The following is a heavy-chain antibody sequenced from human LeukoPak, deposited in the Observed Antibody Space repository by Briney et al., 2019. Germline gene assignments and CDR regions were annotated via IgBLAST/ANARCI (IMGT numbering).Heavy chain of an antibody. Sequence: GGSLRLSCAASGFTFNIYAMSWVRQTPGKGLEWVSSITSRDGTTYYTDSVKGRFTISRDNSENTRYLQMNSLRAEDTAIYYCVRDRPNYYDSSGHYYRRDGDYWGQGTLVTVSS. CDR2: ITSRDGTT. CDR3: VRDRPNYYDSSGHYYRRDGDY. J-gene: IGHJ4*02. D-gene: IGHD3-22*01. V-gene: IGHV3-23*01. CDR1: GFTFNIYA.